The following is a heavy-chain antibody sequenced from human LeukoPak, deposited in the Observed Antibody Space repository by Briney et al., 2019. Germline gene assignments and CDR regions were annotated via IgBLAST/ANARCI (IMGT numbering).Heavy chain of an antibody. J-gene: IGHJ4*02. CDR2: ISGSDGST. CDR3: AKDSAKKYDDY. CDR1: GFTFSSYG. V-gene: IGHV3-23*01. D-gene: IGHD2/OR15-2a*01. Sequence: GGSLRLSCAASGFTFSSYGMSWVRQAPGKGLEWVSGISGSDGSTNYADSVKGRFTISRENSKNTLYLQMNSLRAEDTAVYYCAKDSAKKYDDYWGQGTLVTVSS.